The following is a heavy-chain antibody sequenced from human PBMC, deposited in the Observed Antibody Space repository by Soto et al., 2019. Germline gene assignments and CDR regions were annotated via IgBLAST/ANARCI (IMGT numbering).Heavy chain of an antibody. Sequence: QVQLVQSGAEVKKPGASVKVSCKASGYTFTSYDINWVRQATGQGLEWMGWMNPSSGNTGYAQKFQGRVTMTRNTSIRTAYLELSSLRSEETAVYYCAAEVDSSGWYRNDWGQGTLVRVSS. CDR2: MNPSSGNT. CDR1: GYTFTSYD. CDR3: AAEVDSSGWYRND. D-gene: IGHD6-13*01. V-gene: IGHV1-8*02. J-gene: IGHJ4*02.